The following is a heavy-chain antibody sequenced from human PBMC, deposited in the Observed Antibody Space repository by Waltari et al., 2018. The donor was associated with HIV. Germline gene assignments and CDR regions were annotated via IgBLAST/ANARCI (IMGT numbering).Heavy chain of an antibody. J-gene: IGHJ4*02. D-gene: IGHD3-10*01. V-gene: IGHV3-15*01. CDR3: TTEEGYASGTFLDY. CDR2: IRSKTDGGTA. Sequence: EVQLVASGGDLVKPGGCLRLSCAGSGLSFDKAWMTWVRQAPGKGLEWVGRIRSKTDGGTADYAAVVKGRFTISRDDSGNTLYLQMSSLEVEDTAVYYCTTEEGYASGTFLDYWGQGTLVTVSS. CDR1: GLSFDKAW.